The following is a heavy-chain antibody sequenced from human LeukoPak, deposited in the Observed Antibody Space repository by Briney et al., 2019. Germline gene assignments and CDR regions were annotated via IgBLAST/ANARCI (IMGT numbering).Heavy chain of an antibody. CDR1: GYTFTSYG. CDR3: ARDRDILTGYYNYYYYGMDV. D-gene: IGHD3-9*01. V-gene: IGHV1-18*01. Sequence: GASVKVSCKASGYTFTSYGISWVRQAPGQGLEWMGWISAYNGNTNYAQKLQGRVTMTTDTSTSTAYVELRSLRSDDTAVYYCARDRDILTGYYNYYYYGMDVWGQGTTVTVSS. CDR2: ISAYNGNT. J-gene: IGHJ6*02.